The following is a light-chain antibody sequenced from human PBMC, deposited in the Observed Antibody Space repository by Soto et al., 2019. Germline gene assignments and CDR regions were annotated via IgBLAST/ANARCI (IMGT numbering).Light chain of an antibody. CDR3: QQTFGLPPT. V-gene: IGKV1-39*01. CDR1: HSVSNY. Sequence: DIQMTQSPSSLSSSVGDRVTVTCRASHSVSNYVNWYQQKPGKAPKVLISSSSNLQNGVPSRFSASRSGTNFTLTISSLQPDDFATYYCQQTFGLPPTFGGGTKVEIK. J-gene: IGKJ4*01. CDR2: SSS.